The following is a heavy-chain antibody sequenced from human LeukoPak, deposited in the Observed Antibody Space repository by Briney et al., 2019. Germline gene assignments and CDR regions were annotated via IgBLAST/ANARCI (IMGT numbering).Heavy chain of an antibody. Sequence: ASVKVSCKASGFTFTSYYMHWVRQAPGQGLEWMGIINPSGSYTSYAQKFQGRVTMTSDTSISTAYMELSRLRSDDTAVYYCTRDAGGGDCYSCPNWFDPWGQGTLVTVSS. CDR1: GFTFTSYY. V-gene: IGHV1-46*01. CDR2: INPSGSYT. D-gene: IGHD2-21*02. CDR3: TRDAGGGDCYSCPNWFDP. J-gene: IGHJ5*02.